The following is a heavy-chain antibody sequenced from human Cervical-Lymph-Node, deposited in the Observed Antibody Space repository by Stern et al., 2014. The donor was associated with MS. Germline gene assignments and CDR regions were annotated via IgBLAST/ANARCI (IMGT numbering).Heavy chain of an antibody. V-gene: IGHV3-48*02. J-gene: IGHJ4*02. Sequence: EDQLVESGGGLVQPGASLRLSCAASGFTFNTFSMSWVRQAPGKGLEWISYISYSSGTIYYADSVKGRFTISRDNAKNSLYLQMNSLRDDDTAVYYCARGLSAVAGKTFDSWGQGTLVTVSS. CDR1: GFTFNTFS. CDR2: ISYSSGTI. D-gene: IGHD6-19*01. CDR3: ARGLSAVAGKTFDS.